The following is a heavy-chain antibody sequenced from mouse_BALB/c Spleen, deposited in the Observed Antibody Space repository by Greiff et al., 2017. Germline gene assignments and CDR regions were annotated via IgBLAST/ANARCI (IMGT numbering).Heavy chain of an antibody. CDR1: GFTFSSYG. D-gene: IGHD1-1*01. V-gene: IGHV5-6*02. J-gene: IGHJ3*01. CDR3: ARQSTTGFAY. CDR2: ISSGGIYT. Sequence: EVKLEESGGDLVKPGGSLKLSCAASGFTFSSYGMSWVRQTPDKRLEWVATISSGGIYTYYPDSVKGRFTISRDNAKNTLYLQMSSLKSEDTAMYYCARQSTTGFAYWGQGTLVTVSA.